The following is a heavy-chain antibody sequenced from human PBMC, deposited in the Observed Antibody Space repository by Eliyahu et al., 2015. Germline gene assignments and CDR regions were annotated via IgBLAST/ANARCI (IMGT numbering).Heavy chain of an antibody. CDR2: IYTGGST. CDR1: GFXVSTNY. CDR3: ARDLVRLGRSYGIDY. J-gene: IGHJ4*02. V-gene: IGHV3-66*01. D-gene: IGHD4/OR15-4a*01. Sequence: EVQLVESGGGLVQPGGSLRLSCAASGFXVSTNYMTWVRQAPGKGLEWVSVIYTGGSTYYADSVKARFTISRDNSKNTLYLQMNSLRAEDTAVYYCARDLVRLGRSYGIDYWGQGTLVTVSS.